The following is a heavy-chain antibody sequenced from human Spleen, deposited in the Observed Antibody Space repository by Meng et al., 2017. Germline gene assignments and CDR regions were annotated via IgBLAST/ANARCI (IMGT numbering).Heavy chain of an antibody. V-gene: IGHV1-3*01. D-gene: IGHD6-19*01. CDR1: GYSFTSYG. J-gene: IGHJ4*02. CDR2: INAANGNT. Sequence: QVQLVQSGAEVKEPGASVKVSCQASGYSFTSYGLQWVRQAPGQRLEWMGWINAANGNTKYSQKFQGRVTITRDTSASTAYMELSSLRSEDTAVYYCATTYTRGWAHDFDHWGQGSLVTVSS. CDR3: ATTYTRGWAHDFDH.